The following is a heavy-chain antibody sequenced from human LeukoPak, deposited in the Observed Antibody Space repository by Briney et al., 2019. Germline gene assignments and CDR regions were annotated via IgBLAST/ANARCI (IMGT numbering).Heavy chain of an antibody. CDR1: GGSFSGYY. D-gene: IGHD2-2*03. V-gene: IGHV4-34*01. J-gene: IGHJ4*02. CDR3: ARDRWIDYFDY. Sequence: SETLSLTCAVYGGSFSGYYWSWIRQPPGKGLEWIGEINHSGSTYYNPSLKSRVTISVDTSKNQFSLKLSSVTAADTAVYYCARDRWIDYFDYWGQGTLVTVSS. CDR2: INHSGST.